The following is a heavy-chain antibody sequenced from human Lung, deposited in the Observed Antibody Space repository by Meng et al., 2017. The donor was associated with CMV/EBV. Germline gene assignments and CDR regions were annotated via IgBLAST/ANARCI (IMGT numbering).Heavy chain of an antibody. J-gene: IGHJ6*02. CDR1: GGASTSYT. CDR2: IIPILDVT. D-gene: IGHD2-2*01. Sequence: SVKVSXKASGGASTSYTINWVRQAPGQGFEWMGRIIPILDVTNYAQKFQGRVTITADKSTATAYLELGSLRSDDTAVYYCATDTCFYASCYVGSFHHYFYGMEVWGQGTXVTVSS. V-gene: IGHV1-69*04. CDR3: ATDTCFYASCYVGSFHHYFYGMEV.